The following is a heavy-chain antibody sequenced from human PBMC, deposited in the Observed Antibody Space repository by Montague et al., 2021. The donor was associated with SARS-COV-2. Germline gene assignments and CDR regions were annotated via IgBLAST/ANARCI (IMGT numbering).Heavy chain of an antibody. V-gene: IGHV4-4*02. CDR3: ATTLGRVGIDS. D-gene: IGHD3-16*01. CDR1: GGSISSTNW. CDR2: IYHTGSS. Sequence: SETLSLTCDVSGGSISSTNWWSWVRQSPGKGLEWIGEIYHTGSSHYKPSLQSRVSISIDTSKNQFSLKLSSVTVADTAVYYCATTLGRVGIDSWGQGTLVTVSS. J-gene: IGHJ4*02.